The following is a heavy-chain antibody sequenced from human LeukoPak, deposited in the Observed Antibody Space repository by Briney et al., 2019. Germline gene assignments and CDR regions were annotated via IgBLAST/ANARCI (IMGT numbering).Heavy chain of an antibody. J-gene: IGHJ4*02. CDR3: ARVTYYYGSGSHTFDY. CDR2: IIPIFGTA. V-gene: IGHV1-69*06. CDR1: GGTFSSYA. D-gene: IGHD3-10*01. Sequence: ASVKVSCKASGGTFSSYAISWVRQAPGQGLEWMGGIIPIFGTANYAQKFQGRVTITADKSTSTAYMELSSLRSEDTAVYYCARVTYYYGSGSHTFDYWGQGTLVTVSS.